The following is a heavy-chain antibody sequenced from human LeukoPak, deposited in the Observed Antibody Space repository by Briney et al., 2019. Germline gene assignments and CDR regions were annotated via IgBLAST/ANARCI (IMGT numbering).Heavy chain of an antibody. CDR2: INHSGST. J-gene: IGHJ5*02. D-gene: IGHD6-19*01. Sequence: PPETLSLTCAVYGGPFSGYYWSWIRQPPGKGLEWMGEINHSGSTNYNPSLKSRVTISLDTSKNQFSLKLSAVTAADTAVYFCARAMFTNGWYWNHWGQGTLVTVSS. V-gene: IGHV4-34*01. CDR1: GGPFSGYY. CDR3: ARAMFTNGWYWNH.